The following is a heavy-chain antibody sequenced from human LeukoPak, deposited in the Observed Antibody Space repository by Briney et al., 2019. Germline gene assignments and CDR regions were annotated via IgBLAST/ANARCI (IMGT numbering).Heavy chain of an antibody. CDR3: ANQRGYSYGYYFDY. V-gene: IGHV3-23*01. J-gene: IGHJ4*02. D-gene: IGHD5-18*01. Sequence: GVSLRPSCAASGFTFSSYAMSWVRQAPGKGLEWVSAISGSGGSTYYADSVEGRFTISRDNSKNTLYLQMNSLRAEDTAVYYYANQRGYSYGYYFDYWGQGTLVTVFS. CDR1: GFTFSSYA. CDR2: ISGSGGST.